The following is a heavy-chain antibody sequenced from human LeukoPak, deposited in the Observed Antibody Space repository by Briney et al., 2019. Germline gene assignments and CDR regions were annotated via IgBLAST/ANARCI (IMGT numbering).Heavy chain of an antibody. CDR3: VKAITVSAKFDC. J-gene: IGHJ4*02. CDR1: GFTFSNYD. CDR2: ISSNGGNT. Sequence: GGPLRLSSSASGFTFSNYDMYWVRQAPGKGLEYVSAISSNGGNTYYSDSVKSRFTISRDNSKNTRYLQRSSLRTEDTAIYYCVKAITVSAKFDCWGQGTLVTVSS. V-gene: IGHV3-64D*09. D-gene: IGHD2-21*02.